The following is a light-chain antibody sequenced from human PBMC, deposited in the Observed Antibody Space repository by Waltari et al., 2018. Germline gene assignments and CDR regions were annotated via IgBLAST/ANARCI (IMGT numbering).Light chain of an antibody. Sequence: QSVLTQPPSVSGAPGQRVTISCSGSSSNIRARYNVNWSQQFPGTAPKLLIYAHTKLPSRAPERFSGSTSRTQASLAIPGLEAEDGGDYYCQSHDRSLGGLYVFGTGTKVIVL. J-gene: IGLJ1*01. CDR3: QSHDRSLGGLYV. V-gene: IGLV1-40*01. CDR2: AHT. CDR1: SSNIRARYN.